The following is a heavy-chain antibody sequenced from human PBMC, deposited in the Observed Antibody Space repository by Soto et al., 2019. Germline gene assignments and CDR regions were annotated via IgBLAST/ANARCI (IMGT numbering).Heavy chain of an antibody. CDR2: ISGSGGST. CDR3: AKVEERSSPSRNYFDY. D-gene: IGHD6-6*01. Sequence: GGSLRLSCAASGFTFSSYAMSWVRQAPGKGLEWVSAISGSGGSTYYADSVKGRFTISRDNSKNTLYLQMNSLRAEDTAVYYCAKVEERSSPSRNYFDYWGQGTLVTVSS. V-gene: IGHV3-23*01. J-gene: IGHJ4*02. CDR1: GFTFSSYA.